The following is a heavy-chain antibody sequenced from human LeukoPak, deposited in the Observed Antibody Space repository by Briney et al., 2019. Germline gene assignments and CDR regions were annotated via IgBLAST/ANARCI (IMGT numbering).Heavy chain of an antibody. CDR3: ATGLTITILT. J-gene: IGHJ5*02. Sequence: EASVKVSCKASGYTFTDYYMHWVRQAPGQGLEWMGWINPNSGGTNYAQTFQGRVTMTRDTSISTVYMELSRLTYDDTSVYYCATGLTITILTWGQGTPVTVSS. CDR1: GYTFTDYY. CDR2: INPNSGGT. D-gene: IGHD3-3*01. V-gene: IGHV1-2*02.